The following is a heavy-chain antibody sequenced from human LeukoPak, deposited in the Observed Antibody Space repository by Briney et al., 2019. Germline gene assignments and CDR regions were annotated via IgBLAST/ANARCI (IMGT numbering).Heavy chain of an antibody. V-gene: IGHV3-21*04. CDR2: ISSSSSYI. D-gene: IGHD5-24*01. J-gene: IGHJ4*02. CDR1: GFTFSSYS. Sequence: GGSLRLSCAASGFTFSSYSINWVRQAPGKGLEWVSSISSSSSYIYYADSVKGRFTISRDNSKNTLYLQMNSLGAEDTAVYYCARDGYNRNYFDYWGQGTLVTVSS. CDR3: ARDGYNRNYFDY.